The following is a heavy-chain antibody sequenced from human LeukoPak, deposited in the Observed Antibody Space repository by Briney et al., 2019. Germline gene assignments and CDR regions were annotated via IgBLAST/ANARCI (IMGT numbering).Heavy chain of an antibody. D-gene: IGHD7-27*01. J-gene: IGHJ4*02. V-gene: IGHV3-21*01. Sequence: GRSLRLSCAASGFTFSSYAIHWARQATGKGLEWVSSISTSSSYIYYTDSVKGRFTISRDNAKNSLYLQMNSLRAEDTAVYYCAREEGGKLGIDYYFDYWGQGILVTVSS. CDR1: GFTFSSYA. CDR3: AREEGGKLGIDYYFDY. CDR2: ISTSSSYI.